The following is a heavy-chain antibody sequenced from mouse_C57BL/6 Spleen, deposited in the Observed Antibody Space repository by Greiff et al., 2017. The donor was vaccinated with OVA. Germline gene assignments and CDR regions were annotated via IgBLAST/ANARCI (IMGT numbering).Heavy chain of an antibody. Sequence: EVMLVESGGGLVKPGGSLKLSCAASGFTFSSYAMSWVRQTPEKRLEWVATISDGGSYTYYPDNVKGRFTISRDNAKNNLYLQMSHLKSEDTAMYYCARADYDYGFFAYWGQGTLVTVSA. CDR3: ARADYDYGFFAY. V-gene: IGHV5-4*03. J-gene: IGHJ3*01. CDR2: ISDGGSYT. CDR1: GFTFSSYA. D-gene: IGHD2-4*01.